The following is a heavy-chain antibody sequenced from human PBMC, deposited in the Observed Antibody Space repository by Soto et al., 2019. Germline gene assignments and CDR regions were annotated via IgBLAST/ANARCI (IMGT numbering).Heavy chain of an antibody. D-gene: IGHD6-19*01. V-gene: IGHV3-23*01. CDR3: AKCVSGWSIDY. CDR1: GFSCSIYA. J-gene: IGHJ4*02. Sequence: GSVKLSCAAFGFSCSIYAMSWVRQAPGKGLEWVSAISGSGGSTYYADSVKGRFTISRDNSKNTLYLQMNSLRAEDTAVYYCAKCVSGWSIDYWGQGTLVTVSS. CDR2: ISGSGGST.